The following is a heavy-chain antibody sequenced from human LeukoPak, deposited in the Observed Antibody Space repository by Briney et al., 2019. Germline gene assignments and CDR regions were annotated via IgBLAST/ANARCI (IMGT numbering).Heavy chain of an antibody. J-gene: IGHJ6*03. D-gene: IGHD2-2*01. CDR2: INPSGGST. CDR3: GRAWGAVVVPAAIPYYYYMDV. V-gene: IGHV1-46*01. CDR1: GYTFTSYY. Sequence: ASVKVSCKASGYTFTSYYMHWVRQAPGQGLEWMGIINPSGGSTSYAQKFQGRVTITADKSTSTAYMELSSLRSEDTAVYYCGRAWGAVVVPAAIPYYYYMDVWGKGTTVTVSS.